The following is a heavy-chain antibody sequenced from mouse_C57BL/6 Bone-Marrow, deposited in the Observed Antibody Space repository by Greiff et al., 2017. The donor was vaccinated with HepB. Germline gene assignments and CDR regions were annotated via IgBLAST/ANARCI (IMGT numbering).Heavy chain of an antibody. V-gene: IGHV1-84*01. Sequence: QVHVKQSGPELVKPGASVKISCKASGYTFTDYYINWVKQRPGQGLEWIGWIYPGSGNTKYNEKFKGKATLTVDTSSSTAYMQLSSLTSEDSAVYFCARRLFYYYGSSSFYAMDYWGQGTSVTVSS. J-gene: IGHJ4*01. CDR1: GYTFTDYY. CDR2: IYPGSGNT. D-gene: IGHD1-1*01. CDR3: ARRLFYYYGSSSFYAMDY.